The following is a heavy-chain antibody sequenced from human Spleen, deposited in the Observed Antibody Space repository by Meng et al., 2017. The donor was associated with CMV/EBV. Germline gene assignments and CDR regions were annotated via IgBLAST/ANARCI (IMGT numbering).Heavy chain of an antibody. J-gene: IGHJ6*02. V-gene: IGHV3-7*01. Sequence: GESLKISCAASGFTFSSYWMSWVRQAPGKGLERVANIKHDGSEIYYADSVKGRFTISRDNAKNSLYLQMSRLRAEDTAVYYCARDLGDWDSDYYDGMDVWGQGTTVTVSS. D-gene: IGHD2-21*02. CDR2: IKHDGSEI. CDR1: GFTFSSYW. CDR3: ARDLGDWDSDYYDGMDV.